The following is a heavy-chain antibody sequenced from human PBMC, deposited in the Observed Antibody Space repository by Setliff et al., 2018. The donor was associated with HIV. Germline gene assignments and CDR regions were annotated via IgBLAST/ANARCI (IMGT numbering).Heavy chain of an antibody. D-gene: IGHD6-19*01. CDR2: IYHSGST. CDR1: NYSISSAYY. V-gene: IGHV4-38-2*01. Sequence: LSLTCAVSNYSISSAYYWGWIRHPPGKGLEWIGSIYHSGSTYYNPSLKSRVTISVDTSKNQFSLKLSSVTAADTAVYYCARRPAGAVAGGYGMDVWGQGTTVTVSS. CDR3: ARRPAGAVAGGYGMDV. J-gene: IGHJ6*02.